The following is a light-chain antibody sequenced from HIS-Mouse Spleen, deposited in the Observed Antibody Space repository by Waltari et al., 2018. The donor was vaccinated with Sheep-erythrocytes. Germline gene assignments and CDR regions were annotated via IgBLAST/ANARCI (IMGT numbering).Light chain of an antibody. CDR1: SSDVGGYNY. CDR3: CSYAGSSTWV. CDR2: DVS. V-gene: IGLV2-11*01. Sequence: QSALTQPRSVSGSPGQSVTISCTGTSSDVGGYNYVSWYQQHPGKAPKLMIYDVSKRPSGVPDRFSGSKSGNTAYLTISGLQAEDEADYYCCSYAGSSTWVFGGGTKLTVL. J-gene: IGLJ3*02.